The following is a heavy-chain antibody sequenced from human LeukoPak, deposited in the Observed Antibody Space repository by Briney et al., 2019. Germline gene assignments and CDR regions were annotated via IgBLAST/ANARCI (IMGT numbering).Heavy chain of an antibody. D-gene: IGHD2-2*01. J-gene: IGHJ4*02. Sequence: SQTLSLTCAVSGGSISSGGYYWSWIRQPPGKGLEWIGYIYHSGSTYYNPSLKSRVTISVDRSKNQFSLKLSSVTAADTAVYYCARFCSSTSCYRGGEDFDYWGQGTLVTVSS. CDR2: IYHSGST. CDR1: GGSISSGGYY. V-gene: IGHV4-30-2*01. CDR3: ARFCSSTSCYRGGEDFDY.